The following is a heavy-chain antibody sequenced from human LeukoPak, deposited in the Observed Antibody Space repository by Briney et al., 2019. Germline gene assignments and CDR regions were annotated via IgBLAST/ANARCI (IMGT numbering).Heavy chain of an antibody. CDR1: GFTFSSYA. D-gene: IGHD2-2*01. V-gene: IGHV3-30*04. CDR2: ISYDGSNK. J-gene: IGHJ6*02. CDR3: ARDWRYCSSTSCYYYYYGMDV. Sequence: GRSLRLSCAASGFTFSSYAMHWVRQAPGKGLEWVAVISYDGSNKYHADSVKGRFTISRDNSKNTLYLQMNSLRAEDTAVYYCARDWRYCSSTSCYYYYYGMDVWGQGTTVTVSS.